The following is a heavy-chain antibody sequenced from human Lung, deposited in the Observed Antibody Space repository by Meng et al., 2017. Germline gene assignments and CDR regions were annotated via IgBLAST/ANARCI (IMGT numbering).Heavy chain of an antibody. D-gene: IGHD3-10*01. CDR1: GFSFRSYA. J-gene: IGHJ4*02. Sequence: GESLKIPCAASGFSFRSYAMSWVRHAPGKGLEWVSALSGGGFTTYYADSVKGRFAISRHNSKNTLYLQMNSLRAEDTALYYCAKYSYGLGDYLDYWGQGALVTVSS. CDR2: LSGGGFTT. CDR3: AKYSYGLGDYLDY. V-gene: IGHV3-23*01.